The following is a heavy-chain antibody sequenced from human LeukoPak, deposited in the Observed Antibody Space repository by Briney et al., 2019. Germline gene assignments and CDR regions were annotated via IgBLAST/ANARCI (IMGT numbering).Heavy chain of an antibody. D-gene: IGHD3-10*01. Sequence: GGSLRLSCAASGFTFSNYAMIWVRQAPGKGLQWVSVISAGGVSLFSGSGSATYYADSVEGRFTISRDNSKNTLYLQMNSLRADDTAVYYCAKMSGVVWFGELRLPFDYWGQGTLVTVSS. CDR3: AKMSGVVWFGELRLPFDY. V-gene: IGHV3-23*01. CDR2: ISAGGVSLFSGSGSAT. J-gene: IGHJ4*02. CDR1: GFTFSNYA.